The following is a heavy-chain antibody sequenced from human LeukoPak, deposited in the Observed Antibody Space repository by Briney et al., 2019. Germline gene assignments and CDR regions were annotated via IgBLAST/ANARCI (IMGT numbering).Heavy chain of an antibody. CDR1: GGTFSIYA. CDR3: ARVHYDILTGYSYFDY. CDR2: ISAYNDNT. Sequence: ASVKVSCKASGGTFSIYAISWVRQAPGQGLEWMGWISAYNDNTNYAQKLQGRVTMTTDTSTSTAYMELRSLRSDDTAVYYCARVHYDILTGYSYFDYWGQGTLVTVSS. J-gene: IGHJ4*02. V-gene: IGHV1-18*01. D-gene: IGHD3-9*01.